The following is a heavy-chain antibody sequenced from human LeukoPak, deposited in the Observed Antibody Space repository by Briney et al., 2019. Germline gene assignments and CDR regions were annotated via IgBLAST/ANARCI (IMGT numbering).Heavy chain of an antibody. J-gene: IGHJ4*02. CDR1: GFTVSSNY. Sequence: GGSLRLSCAASGFTVSSNYMSWVRQAPGKGLEWVSAISGSGGSTYYADSVKGRFTISRDNSKNTLYLQMNSLRAEDTAVYYCAKMDDFWSGQDYWGQGTLVTVSS. D-gene: IGHD3-3*01. CDR3: AKMDDFWSGQDY. V-gene: IGHV3-23*01. CDR2: ISGSGGST.